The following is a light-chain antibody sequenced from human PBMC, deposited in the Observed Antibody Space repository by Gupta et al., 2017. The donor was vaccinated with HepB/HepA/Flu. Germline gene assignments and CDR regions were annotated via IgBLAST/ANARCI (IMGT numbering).Light chain of an antibody. V-gene: IGKV1-9*01. CDR3: QQLNSYLFT. CDR2: AAS. J-gene: IGKJ3*01. Sequence: DIQLTQSPSFLSASVGDRVTITCRASQDISTYLAWYQQKPGKAPKLLMYAASTLESGVPSRFSGSGSGRDFTLTISSLEPEDSATYFCQQLNSYLFTFGPGTKVDIK. CDR1: QDISTY.